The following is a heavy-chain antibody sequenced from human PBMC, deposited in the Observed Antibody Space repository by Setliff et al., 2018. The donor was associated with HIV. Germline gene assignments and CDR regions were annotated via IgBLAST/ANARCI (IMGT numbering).Heavy chain of an antibody. CDR2: IYHNGAT. Sequence: SETLSLTCAVSGGSIGSSNWWSWVRQPPGKGLEWIGEIYHNGATNYSPSLKSRVTISVDKSKNQFSLKLSSVTAADTAVYYCARGEQDIVLMVYARGYYYMDVWGKGTTVTVSS. V-gene: IGHV4-4*02. CDR3: ARGEQDIVLMVYARGYYYMDV. J-gene: IGHJ6*03. D-gene: IGHD2-8*01. CDR1: GGSIGSSNW.